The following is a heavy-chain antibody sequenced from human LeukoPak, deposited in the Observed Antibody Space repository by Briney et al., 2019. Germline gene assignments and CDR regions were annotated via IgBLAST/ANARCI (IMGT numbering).Heavy chain of an antibody. D-gene: IGHD3/OR15-3a*01. CDR3: AKDMGDFWTGYPMDV. CDR1: GFTFDDYA. J-gene: IGHJ6*03. Sequence: TGGSLRLSCAASGFTFDDYAMHWVQQAPGKGLEWVSGINWNSVRIVYADSVKGRFTISRDNTKNSLYLQMNSLRAEDTALYYCAKDMGDFWTGYPMDVWGKGTTVTVSS. V-gene: IGHV3-9*01. CDR2: INWNSVRI.